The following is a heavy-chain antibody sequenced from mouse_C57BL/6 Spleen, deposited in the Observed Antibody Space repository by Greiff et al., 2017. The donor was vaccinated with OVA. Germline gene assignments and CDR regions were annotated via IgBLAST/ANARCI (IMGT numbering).Heavy chain of an antibody. V-gene: IGHV3-6*01. Sequence: EVHLVESGPGLVKPSQSLSLTCSVTGYSITSGYYWNWIRQFPGNKLEWMGYISYDGSNNYNPSLKNRISITRDTSKNQFFLKLNSVTTEDTATYYCAREVVATNFDVWGTGTTVTVSS. CDR3: AREVVATNFDV. CDR1: GYSITSGYY. CDR2: ISYDGSN. J-gene: IGHJ1*03. D-gene: IGHD1-1*01.